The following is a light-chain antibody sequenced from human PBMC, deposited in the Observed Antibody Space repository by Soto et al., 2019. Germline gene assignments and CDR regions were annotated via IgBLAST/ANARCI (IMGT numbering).Light chain of an antibody. CDR3: QQYNNWPPSII. V-gene: IGKV3-15*01. Sequence: QSPATLSVSPGERATLSCRASESVSSNLAWYQQRPGQAPRLLIYGASTRATDTPVRFRGSGSGTEFTLTISSLQSEDFAVYYCQQYNNWPPSIIFGQGTRREIK. CDR2: GAS. CDR1: ESVSSN. J-gene: IGKJ5*01.